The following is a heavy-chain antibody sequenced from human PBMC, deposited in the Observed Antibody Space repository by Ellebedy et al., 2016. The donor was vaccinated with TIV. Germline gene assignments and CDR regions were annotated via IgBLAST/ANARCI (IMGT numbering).Heavy chain of an antibody. CDR3: ARGRYWFDP. Sequence: ESLKISCAASGFTFSSYSMNWVRQPPGKGLEWIGEINHSGSTNYNPSLKSRVTISVDTSKNQFSLKLSSVTAADTAVYYCARGRYWFDPWGQGTLVTVSS. CDR2: INHSGST. V-gene: IGHV4-34*01. J-gene: IGHJ5*02. CDR1: GFTFSSYS.